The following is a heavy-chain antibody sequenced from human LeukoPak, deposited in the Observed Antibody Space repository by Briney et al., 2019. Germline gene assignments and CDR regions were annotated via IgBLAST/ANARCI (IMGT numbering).Heavy chain of an antibody. CDR1: GYTFTGYY. J-gene: IGHJ4*02. D-gene: IGHD2-15*01. CDR2: INPNSGAT. Sequence: AAVKVSCKPSGYTFTGYYMHWVRQAPPRGREWMGWINPNSGATNYAQKFQGRVTITRETSITTAHMELRSLTSCAPAGVYLARGGGTSCLLGYCSGGSRYWGKGTLVTVSS. V-gene: IGHV1-2*02. CDR3: ARGGGTSCLLGYCSGGSRY.